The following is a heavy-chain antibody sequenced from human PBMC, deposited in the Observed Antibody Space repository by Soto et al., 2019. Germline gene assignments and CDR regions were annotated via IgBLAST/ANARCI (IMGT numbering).Heavy chain of an antibody. CDR2: IKQDGSNK. V-gene: IGHV3-7*01. CDR3: AKAGFGDSGVNYYFDY. CDR1: GFTFSSYW. Sequence: GGSLRLSCAASGFTFSSYWMSWVRQAPGKGLEWVANIKQDGSNKYYADSVKGRFTISRDNSKNTLYLQMDSLRAEDTAVYYCAKAGFGDSGVNYYFDYWGQGTLVTVSS. D-gene: IGHD4-17*01. J-gene: IGHJ4*02.